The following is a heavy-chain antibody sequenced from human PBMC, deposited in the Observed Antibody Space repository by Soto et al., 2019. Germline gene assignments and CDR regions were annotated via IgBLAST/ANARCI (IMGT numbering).Heavy chain of an antibody. Sequence: PSETLSLTCTVSGGSISSGDYYWSWIRQPPGKGLEWIGYIYYSGSTYYNPSLKSRVTISVDTSKNQFSLKLSSVTAADTAVYYCARGRGDYGAVWFDPWDQGTLVTVSS. CDR1: GGSISSGDYY. D-gene: IGHD4-17*01. CDR3: ARGRGDYGAVWFDP. CDR2: IYYSGST. J-gene: IGHJ5*02. V-gene: IGHV4-30-4*01.